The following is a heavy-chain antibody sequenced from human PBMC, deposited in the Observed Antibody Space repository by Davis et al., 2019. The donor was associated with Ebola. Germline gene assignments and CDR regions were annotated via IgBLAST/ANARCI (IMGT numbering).Heavy chain of an antibody. CDR1: GYTFTSYY. Sequence: ASVQVTCKASGYTFTSYYIHWVRQGLGQGLEWMGIINPSGGSTSYAQKFQGRVSMSRDTTTSIVYMELSSLRSEDTAVYFCARASNKKYFDYWGQGTLVTVSS. J-gene: IGHJ4*02. V-gene: IGHV1-46*01. CDR2: INPSGGST. D-gene: IGHD1/OR15-1a*01. CDR3: ARASNKKYFDY.